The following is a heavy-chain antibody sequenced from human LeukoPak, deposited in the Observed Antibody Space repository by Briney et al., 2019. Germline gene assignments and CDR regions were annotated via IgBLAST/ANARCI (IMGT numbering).Heavy chain of an antibody. CDR3: ARHRIQTFFDY. D-gene: IGHD5-18*01. J-gene: IGHJ4*02. CDR1: GGSFSGYY. Sequence: ASETLSLTCAVYGGSFSGYYWSWIRQPPGKGLEWIGEINHSGSTNYNPSLKSRVTISVDTSKNQFSLKLSSVTAADTAVYHCARHRIQTFFDYWGQGTLVTVSS. CDR2: INHSGST. V-gene: IGHV4-34*01.